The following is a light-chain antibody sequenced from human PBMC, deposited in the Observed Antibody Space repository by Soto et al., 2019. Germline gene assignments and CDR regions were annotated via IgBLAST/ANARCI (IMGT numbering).Light chain of an antibody. Sequence: EGVMTQSPATLSASPGERATLSCCASETVAPNLAWYQQKPGQAPRLLISAASTRAAGISDRFRGSGSGTEFTLTISSLRSEDSGIYYCQQYFEWPPMTFGQGPKVEI. CDR3: QQYFEWPPMT. CDR2: AAS. CDR1: ETVAPN. V-gene: IGKV3-15*01. J-gene: IGKJ1*01.